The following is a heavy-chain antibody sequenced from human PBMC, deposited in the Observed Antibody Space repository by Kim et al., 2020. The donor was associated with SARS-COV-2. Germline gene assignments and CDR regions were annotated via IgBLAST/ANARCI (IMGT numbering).Heavy chain of an antibody. Sequence: GGSLRLSCAASGFTFSSYGMHWVRQAPGKGLEWVAVISYDGSNKYYADSVKGRFTISRDNSKNTLYLQMNSLRAEDTAVYYCARELGTQEYYYDSSGYYQNNYYGMDVWGQGTTVTVSS. J-gene: IGHJ6*02. CDR3: ARELGTQEYYYDSSGYYQNNYYGMDV. CDR1: GFTFSSYG. D-gene: IGHD3-22*01. V-gene: IGHV3-33*05. CDR2: ISYDGSNK.